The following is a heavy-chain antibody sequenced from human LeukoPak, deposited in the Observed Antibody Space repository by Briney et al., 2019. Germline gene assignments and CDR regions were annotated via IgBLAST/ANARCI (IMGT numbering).Heavy chain of an antibody. Sequence: GGSLRLSCAASGFTFSSYSMNWVRQAPGKGQEWVSAISSGSSYKYFTDSVRGRFSISRDNAKDSLYLQMNSLRAEDTAVCYCARDSLEYSSSSGFDYWGQGTLVTVSS. CDR2: ISSGSSYK. J-gene: IGHJ4*02. V-gene: IGHV3-21*01. CDR3: ARDSLEYSSSSGFDY. CDR1: GFTFSSYS. D-gene: IGHD6-6*01.